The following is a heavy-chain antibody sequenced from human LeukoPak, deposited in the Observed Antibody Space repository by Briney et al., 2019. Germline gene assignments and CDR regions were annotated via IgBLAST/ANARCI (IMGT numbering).Heavy chain of an antibody. J-gene: IGHJ6*02. CDR1: GGSISSSSYY. CDR2: IYYSGST. D-gene: IGHD6-19*01. V-gene: IGHV4-39*01. CDR3: ARQTVAGEYYYYGMDV. Sequence: SETLSLTCTVSGGSISSSSYYWGWIRQPPGKGLEWIGSIYYSGSTYYNPSLQSRVTISVDTSKNQFSLKLSSVTAADTAVYYCARQTVAGEYYYYGMDVWGQGTTVTVSS.